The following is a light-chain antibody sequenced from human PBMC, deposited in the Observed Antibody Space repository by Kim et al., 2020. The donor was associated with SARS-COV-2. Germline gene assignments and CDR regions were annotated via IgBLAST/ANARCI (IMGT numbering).Light chain of an antibody. V-gene: IGKV3-20*01. CDR2: GAS. Sequence: EIVLTQSPGTLSLSPGERATLSCRASQTFVSNQLAWYQQRPGQAPRLLIYGASIRATGIPDRFSGSGSGTDFTLTISRLEPEDFAVYFCQQYGSSPETFGQGTKVDIK. CDR1: QTFVSNQ. J-gene: IGKJ1*01. CDR3: QQYGSSPET.